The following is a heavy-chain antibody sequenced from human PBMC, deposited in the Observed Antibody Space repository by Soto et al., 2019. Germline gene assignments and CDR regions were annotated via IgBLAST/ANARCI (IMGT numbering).Heavy chain of an antibody. CDR2: IYHSGST. V-gene: IGHV4-30-2*01. CDR1: GGSISSGGYS. J-gene: IGHJ6*02. Sequence: SETLSLTCAVSGGSISSGGYSWSWIRQPPGKGLEWIGYIYHSGSTYYNPSLKSRVTISVDRSKNQFSLHLYSVTPEDTAVYYCTGITWFRGMDVWGQGTPVTVSS. CDR3: TGITWFRGMDV. D-gene: IGHD3-10*01.